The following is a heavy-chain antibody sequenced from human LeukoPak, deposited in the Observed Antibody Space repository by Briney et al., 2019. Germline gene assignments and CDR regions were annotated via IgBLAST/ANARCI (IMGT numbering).Heavy chain of an antibody. CDR3: ARANYYGSGKKDLDY. CDR2: INPNSGGT. Sequence: ASVKVSCKASGYIFTGYYMHWVRQAPGQGLEWLGWINPNSGGTNYAQKFQGRVTMTRDTSISTAYMELNSLRSEDTAVYYCARANYYGSGKKDLDYWGQGTLVTVSS. D-gene: IGHD3-10*01. V-gene: IGHV1-2*02. CDR1: GYIFTGYY. J-gene: IGHJ4*02.